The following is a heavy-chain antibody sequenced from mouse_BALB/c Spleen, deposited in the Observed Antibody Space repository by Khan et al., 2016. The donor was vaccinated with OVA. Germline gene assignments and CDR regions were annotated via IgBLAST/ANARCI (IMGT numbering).Heavy chain of an antibody. Sequence: QVQLKESGPGLVAPSQSLSITCTISGFSLTSYGVHWVRQPSGKGLEWLVVIWSDGSTTYNSALKSSLSISKDNSQCQVFLKMNSLQTDDTAMYYCARHESYAHYYAMDYWGQGTSVTVSS. V-gene: IGHV2-6-1*01. J-gene: IGHJ4*01. CDR2: IWSDGST. CDR3: ARHESYAHYYAMDY. D-gene: IGHD2-12*01. CDR1: GFSLTSYG.